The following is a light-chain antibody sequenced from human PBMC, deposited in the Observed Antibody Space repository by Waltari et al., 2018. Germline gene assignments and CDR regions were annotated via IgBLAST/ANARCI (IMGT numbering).Light chain of an antibody. CDR3: QQYGSSPRT. V-gene: IGKV3-20*01. Sequence: EIVLTPSPGTLSLSPGERATLSCRAGQSVSSSYLAWYQQKPGQAPRLLIYGASSRATGIPDRFIGSGSGTDFTLTISRLEPEDVAVYYCQQYGSSPRTFGQGTKVEIK. J-gene: IGKJ1*01. CDR1: QSVSSSY. CDR2: GAS.